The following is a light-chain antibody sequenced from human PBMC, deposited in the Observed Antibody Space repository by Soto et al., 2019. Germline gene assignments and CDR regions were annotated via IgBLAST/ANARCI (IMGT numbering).Light chain of an antibody. CDR2: DAS. J-gene: IGKJ4*01. V-gene: IGKV3-20*01. CDR3: HQYAFSPLT. Sequence: EIVLTQSPGTLSLSPGERANLSCRARQSVCRNYLGWYQQKTGQAPRLLIYDASNRATGIPDRFSGSGSGTDFTFTISRLEPEDFALYFCHQYAFSPLTFGGGTKVDIK. CDR1: QSVCRNY.